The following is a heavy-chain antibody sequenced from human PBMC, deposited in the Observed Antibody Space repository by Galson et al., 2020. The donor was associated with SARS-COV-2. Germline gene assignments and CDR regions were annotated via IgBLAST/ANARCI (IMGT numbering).Heavy chain of an antibody. D-gene: IGHD6-13*01. V-gene: IGHV3-48*03. CDR3: ASPYLAAASFFGAFLL. Sequence: GESLKISCAASGFIFTNYEMNWVRQAPGKGLEWVSYISDSGTNIYYADSVKGRFTISRDNTKNSVYLQMTSVRAEDTAVYYCASPYLAAASFFGAFLLWGRGTMVTVSS. CDR1: GFIFTNYE. J-gene: IGHJ3*01. CDR2: ISDSGTNI.